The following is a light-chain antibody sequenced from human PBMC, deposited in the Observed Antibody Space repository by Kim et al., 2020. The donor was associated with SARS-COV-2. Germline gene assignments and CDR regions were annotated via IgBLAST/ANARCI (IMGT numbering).Light chain of an antibody. CDR2: GAC. V-gene: IGKV3-20*01. CDR1: RRVSSRD. CDR3: QQYGSSLLT. Sequence: GERTSISCRARRRVSSRDVAWYQQKPGQAPRLLIYGACSRATGIPDRFSGSGSGTDFTLTISRLEPEDFAVYYCQQYGSSLLTFGGGTKVDIK. J-gene: IGKJ4*01.